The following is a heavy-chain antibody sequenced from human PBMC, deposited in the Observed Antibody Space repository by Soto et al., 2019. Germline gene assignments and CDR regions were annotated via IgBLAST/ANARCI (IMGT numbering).Heavy chain of an antibody. CDR2: ISRRSDSI. CDR3: ARDRSADRFVQYFQH. D-gene: IGHD6-19*01. Sequence: VGRLRHSCGGRGCIFTSYSMVLISQAPVNGIERVPSISRRSDSIYYADSVKGRFTISRDNAQNSLYLQMNSLTSEDTAVYYCARDRSADRFVQYFQHWGPGTLVTVS. CDR1: GCIFTSYS. V-gene: IGHV3-21*01. J-gene: IGHJ1*01.